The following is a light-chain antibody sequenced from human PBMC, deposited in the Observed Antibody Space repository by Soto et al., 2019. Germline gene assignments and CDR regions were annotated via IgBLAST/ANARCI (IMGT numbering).Light chain of an antibody. J-gene: IGKJ3*01. CDR1: QSITSY. CDR3: QQSYIPPFT. Sequence: DIQMTQSPSSLSASVGDTVTITCRASQSITSYLNWYQKKSGKAPKLLIYTTSNLQSGVPSRFSGSGSGTYFTLTISSLQPEDFATYYCQQSYIPPFTFGPGTNVDFK. V-gene: IGKV1-39*01. CDR2: TTS.